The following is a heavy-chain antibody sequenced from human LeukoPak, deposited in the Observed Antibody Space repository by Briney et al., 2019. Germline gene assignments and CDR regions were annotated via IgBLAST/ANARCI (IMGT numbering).Heavy chain of an antibody. V-gene: IGHV3-66*01. Sequence: PGGSLRLSCAASGFTVRTNYMSWVRQAPGKGLEWVSVICMDGSTQYADSVKGRFSISGDNSMNTLYLQMNSLRAEDTAVYYCARERGWGAAYFYGVDVWGQGTTVIVAS. CDR1: GFTVRTNY. CDR3: ARERGWGAAYFYGVDV. D-gene: IGHD3-16*01. CDR2: ICMDGST. J-gene: IGHJ6*02.